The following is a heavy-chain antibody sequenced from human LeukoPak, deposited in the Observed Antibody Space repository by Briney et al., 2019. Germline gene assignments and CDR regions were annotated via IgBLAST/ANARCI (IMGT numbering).Heavy chain of an antibody. D-gene: IGHD1-26*01. J-gene: IGHJ4*02. V-gene: IGHV4-34*01. CDR2: INHSGST. CDR1: GGSFSGYY. CDR3: ARVKVGATTAVGVDY. Sequence: PSETLSLTCAVYGGSFSGYYWSWIRQPPGKGLEWIGEINHSGSTNYNPSLKSRVTISVDTSKNQFSLKLSSVTAADTAVYHCARVKVGATTAVGVDYWGQGTLVTVSS.